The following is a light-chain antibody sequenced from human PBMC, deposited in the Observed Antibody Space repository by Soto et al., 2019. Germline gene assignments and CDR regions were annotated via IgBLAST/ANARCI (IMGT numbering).Light chain of an antibody. CDR3: ISYTSSSTLEV. Sequence: QSALTQPASVSGSPGQSITISCTGTRSDVGGYNYVSWYQQHPGKAPKLMIYDVSNRPSGVSNRFSGSKSGNTASLPISGLQAEDEADYYCISYTSSSTLEVFGTGTKLTVL. J-gene: IGLJ1*01. CDR2: DVS. V-gene: IGLV2-14*01. CDR1: RSDVGGYNY.